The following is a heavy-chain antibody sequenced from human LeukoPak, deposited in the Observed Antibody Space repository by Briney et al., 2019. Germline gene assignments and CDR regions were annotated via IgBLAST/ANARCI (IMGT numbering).Heavy chain of an antibody. CDR2: ISYDGSSE. CDR1: GFTFSNFG. D-gene: IGHD2-15*01. Sequence: PGRSLRLSCAASGFTFSNFGMHWVRQAPGKGLEWVTRISYDGSSEYYADSVKGRLTISRDNSKNTLYLQMNSLRGEDTAVYYCARGSSVVALDWGQGTLVTVSS. J-gene: IGHJ4*02. V-gene: IGHV3-30*03. CDR3: ARGSSVVALD.